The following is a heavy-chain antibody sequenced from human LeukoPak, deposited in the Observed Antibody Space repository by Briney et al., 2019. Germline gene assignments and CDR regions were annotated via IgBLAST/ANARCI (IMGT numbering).Heavy chain of an antibody. CDR2: AYGDGDST. V-gene: IGHV3-33*01. J-gene: IGHJ4*02. CDR3: ATGGEFYYSH. CDR1: GFAFTSYG. Sequence: GRPLRLSCAASGFAFTSYGMHWVRQAPGKGLEWVAVAYGDGDSTYYADSVKGRFTISQDSSKSTLYLQMDSLIPEDTAVYYCATGGEFYYSHWGQGTLVIVSS. D-gene: IGHD2-21*01.